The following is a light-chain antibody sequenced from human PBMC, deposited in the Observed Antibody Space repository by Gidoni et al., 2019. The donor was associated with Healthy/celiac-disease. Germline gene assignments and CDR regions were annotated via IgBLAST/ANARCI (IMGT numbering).Light chain of an antibody. Sequence: IQLTLSPSSLSASLGDRVTITCPSSQDISNYLNWYQQKPGKDPKLLIYDASNLETGVPSRFSGSGAGTDVNIIISSLQPEEIATYYCQKYDNLPITFGQGTRLEIK. J-gene: IGKJ5*01. CDR2: DAS. CDR1: QDISNY. V-gene: IGKV1-33*01. CDR3: QKYDNLPIT.